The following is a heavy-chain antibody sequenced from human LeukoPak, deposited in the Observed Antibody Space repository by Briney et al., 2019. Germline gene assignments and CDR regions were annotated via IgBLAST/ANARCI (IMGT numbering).Heavy chain of an antibody. CDR1: GFTFSSYG. CDR3: AKDPTRPQYSSGWYNWFDP. Sequence: PGGSLRLSCAASGFTFSSYGMHWVRQAPGKGLEWVAVISYDGSNKYYADSVKGRFTISRDNSKNTLYLQVNSLRAEDTAVYYCAKDPTRPQYSSGWYNWFDPWGQGTLVTVSS. J-gene: IGHJ5*02. CDR2: ISYDGSNK. D-gene: IGHD6-19*01. V-gene: IGHV3-30*18.